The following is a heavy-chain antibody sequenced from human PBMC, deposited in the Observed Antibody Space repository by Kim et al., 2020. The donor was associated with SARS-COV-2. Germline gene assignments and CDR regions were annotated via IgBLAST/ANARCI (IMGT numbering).Heavy chain of an antibody. CDR3: ARDIVVVPAAIFGANHNYYYYYGMDV. V-gene: IGHV3-21*01. Sequence: GGSLRLSCAASGFTFSSYSMNWVRQAPGKGLEWVSSISSSSSYIYYADSVKGRFTISRDNAKNSLYLQMNSLRAEDTAVYYCARDIVVVPAAIFGANHNYYYYYGMDVWGQGTPVTVSS. J-gene: IGHJ6*02. D-gene: IGHD2-2*01. CDR1: GFTFSSYS. CDR2: ISSSSSYI.